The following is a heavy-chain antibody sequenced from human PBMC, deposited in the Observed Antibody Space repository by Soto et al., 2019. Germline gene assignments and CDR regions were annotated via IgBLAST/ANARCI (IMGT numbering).Heavy chain of an antibody. CDR2: INHSGST. CDR1: GGSFSGYY. Sequence: SETLSLTCAVYGGSFSGYYWSWIRQPPGKGLEWIGEINHSGSTNYNPSLKSRVTISVDTSKNQFSLKLSSVTAADTAVYYCARGTNASKITNCNFDYWGQGTLVTVSS. J-gene: IGHJ4*02. D-gene: IGHD5-12*01. V-gene: IGHV4-34*01. CDR3: ARGTNASKITNCNFDY.